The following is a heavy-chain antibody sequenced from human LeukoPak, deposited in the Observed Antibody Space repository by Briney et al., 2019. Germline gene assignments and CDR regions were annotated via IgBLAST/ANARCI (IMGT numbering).Heavy chain of an antibody. D-gene: IGHD5-18*01. J-gene: IGHJ3*02. CDR2: ISYDGSNE. V-gene: IGHV3-30*04. CDR3: AGARGYSYVDAFDI. CDR1: GFTFSSYA. Sequence: PGGSPRLSCAASGFTFSSYAMHWVRQAPGKGLEWVAVISYDGSNEYYADSVKGRFTISRDNSKNTLYLQMNSLRAEDTAVYYCAGARGYSYVDAFDIWGQGTMVTVSS.